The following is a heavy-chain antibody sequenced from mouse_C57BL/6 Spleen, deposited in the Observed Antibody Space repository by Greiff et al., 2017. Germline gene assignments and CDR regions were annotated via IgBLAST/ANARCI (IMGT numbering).Heavy chain of an antibody. CDR2: ISSGGDYI. Sequence: EVMLVESGEGLVKPGGSLKLSCAASGFTFSSYAMSWVRQTPEKRLEWVAYISSGGDYIYYADTVKGRFTISRDNARNTLYLQMSSLKSEDTAMYYCTRDGRNYAMDYWGQGTSVTVSS. D-gene: IGHD2-3*01. J-gene: IGHJ4*01. V-gene: IGHV5-9-1*02. CDR3: TRDGRNYAMDY. CDR1: GFTFSSYA.